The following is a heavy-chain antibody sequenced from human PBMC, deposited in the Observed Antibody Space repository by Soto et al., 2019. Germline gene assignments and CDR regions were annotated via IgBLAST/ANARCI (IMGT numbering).Heavy chain of an antibody. D-gene: IGHD6-6*01. J-gene: IGHJ4*02. CDR2: NNPNGGST. Sequence: QVQLVQPGAEVKKPGASVKFSCKASGYIFTNFYIHWVRQAPGQGLEWIGINNPNGGSTNYAQNFQGRVTMTRETCASRVYMDLSSLGSEDTAVYYCTRGLASGDYWGQGTLITVSS. CDR3: TRGLASGDY. CDR1: GYIFTNFY. V-gene: IGHV1-46*03.